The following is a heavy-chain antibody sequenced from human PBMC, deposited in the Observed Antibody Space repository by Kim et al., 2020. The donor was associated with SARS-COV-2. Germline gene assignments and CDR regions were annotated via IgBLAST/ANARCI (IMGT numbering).Heavy chain of an antibody. CDR2: INAGNGNT. V-gene: IGHV1-3*01. CDR1: GYTFTSYA. D-gene: IGHD6-13*01. Sequence: ASVKVSCKASGYTFTSYAMHWVRQAPGQRLEWMGWINAGNGNTKYSQKIQGRVTITRDTSASTAYMELSSLRSEDTAVYYCARDNGSSWTFDYWGQGTLVTVSS. J-gene: IGHJ4*02. CDR3: ARDNGSSWTFDY.